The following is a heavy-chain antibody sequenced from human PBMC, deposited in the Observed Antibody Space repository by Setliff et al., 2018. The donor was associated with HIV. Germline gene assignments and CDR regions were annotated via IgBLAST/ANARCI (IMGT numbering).Heavy chain of an antibody. Sequence: GASVKVSCKASGGTFNSFAINWVRQAPGQGLEWIGKIIPIFGEANYAQKFQGRVTITADESASTAYMELSSLRSEDTAVFYCARGGYDFRGLDYWGQGTLVTVSS. V-gene: IGHV1-69*13. J-gene: IGHJ4*02. CDR3: ARGGYDFRGLDY. CDR2: IIPIFGEA. CDR1: GGTFNSFA. D-gene: IGHD5-12*01.